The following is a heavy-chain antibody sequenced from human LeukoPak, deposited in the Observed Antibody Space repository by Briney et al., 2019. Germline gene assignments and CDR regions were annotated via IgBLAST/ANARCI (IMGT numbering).Heavy chain of an antibody. J-gene: IGHJ6*03. V-gene: IGHV4-4*07. CDR1: GGSISSYY. D-gene: IGHD3-9*01. CDR3: ARGGGGASIFRFIADYYMDV. Sequence: PSETLSLTCTVSGGSISSYYWSWIRQPAGTALEWIGRIYTSGTITYNPSLKSRVTMSVDTSKNQFSLKLSSVTAADTAVYYCARGGGGASIFRFIADYYMDVWGKGTTVTVSS. CDR2: IYTSGTI.